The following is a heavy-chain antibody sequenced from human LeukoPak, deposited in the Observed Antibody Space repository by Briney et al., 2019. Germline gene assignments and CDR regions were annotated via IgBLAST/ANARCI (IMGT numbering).Heavy chain of an antibody. CDR1: GFSFGTYS. Sequence: GGSLSLSCAASGFSFGTYSMNWVRQAPGNGLEWDSSVITGGSYIYYADSMKGRFTISRDNAQNSLFLQMRSLRADDTAVYYCARDVFYDSSGDAFDIWGQGTMVTVSS. CDR3: ARDVFYDSSGDAFDI. CDR2: VITGGSYI. V-gene: IGHV3-21*01. J-gene: IGHJ3*02. D-gene: IGHD3-22*01.